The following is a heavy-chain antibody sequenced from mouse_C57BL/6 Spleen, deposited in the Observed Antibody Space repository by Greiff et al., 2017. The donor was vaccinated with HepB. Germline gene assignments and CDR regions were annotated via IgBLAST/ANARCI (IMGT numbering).Heavy chain of an antibody. V-gene: IGHV5-4*03. CDR1: GFTFSSYA. Sequence: EVKLMESGGGLVKPGGSLKLSCAASGFTFSSYAMSWVRQTPEKRLEWVATISDGGSYTYYPDNVKGRFTISRDNAKNNLYLQMSHLKSEDTAMYYCARRFYYYGSYYFDYWGQGPTLTVSS. CDR3: ARRFYYYGSYYFDY. CDR2: ISDGGSYT. D-gene: IGHD1-1*01. J-gene: IGHJ2*01.